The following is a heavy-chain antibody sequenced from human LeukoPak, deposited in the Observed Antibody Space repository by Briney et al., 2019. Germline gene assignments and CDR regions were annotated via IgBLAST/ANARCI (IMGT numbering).Heavy chain of an antibody. D-gene: IGHD3-3*01. CDR1: GGSISSYY. CDR3: ARDDDFWSGPSYYMDV. J-gene: IGHJ6*03. V-gene: IGHV4-4*07. Sequence: PSETLSLTCTVSGGSISSYYWSWIRQPAGKGLEWIGRIYTSGSTNYNPSLKSRVTMSVDTSKNQFSLKLSSVTAADTAVYYCARDDDFWSGPSYYMDVWGKGTTVTVSS. CDR2: IYTSGST.